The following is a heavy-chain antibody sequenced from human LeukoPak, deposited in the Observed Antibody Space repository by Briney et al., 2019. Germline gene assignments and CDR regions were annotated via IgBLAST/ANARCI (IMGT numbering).Heavy chain of an antibody. CDR1: GFTFSSYW. J-gene: IGHJ4*02. Sequence: GGSLRLSCAASGFTFSSYWLSWVRQAPGKGLEWVANIKQDGSEKYYVNSVKGRFTISRDNAKNSLYLQMNSRGAEDTAVYYCARGEWGFDYWGQGTLVTVSS. CDR3: ARGEWGFDY. D-gene: IGHD1-26*01. CDR2: IKQDGSEK. V-gene: IGHV3-7*04.